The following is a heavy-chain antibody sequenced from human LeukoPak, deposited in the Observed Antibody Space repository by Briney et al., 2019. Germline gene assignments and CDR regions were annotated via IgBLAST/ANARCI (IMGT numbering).Heavy chain of an antibody. CDR3: ARGADCTSTSCKFDY. CDR2: ISAYSGDT. Sequence: APVKVSRQGSGFTLGIYWINMVPQGPGPGLWWVGRISAYSGDTHYAQKFQGRVTMTTDTSTNTAYMDLRSLRSDDTAVYYCARGADCTSTSCKFDYWGQGTLVTVSS. V-gene: IGHV1-18*01. J-gene: IGHJ4*02. CDR1: GFTLGIYW. D-gene: IGHD2-2*01.